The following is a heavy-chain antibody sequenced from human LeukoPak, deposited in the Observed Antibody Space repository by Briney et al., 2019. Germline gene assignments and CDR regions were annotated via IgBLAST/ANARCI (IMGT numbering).Heavy chain of an antibody. CDR2: IWYDGSNK. Sequence: PGGSLRLSCAASGFTFSSYGMHWVRQAPGKGLEWVAVIWYDGSNKYYADSVKGRFTISRDNSKNTLYLQMNSLRAEDTAVYYCARGRVGATTHYYYGMDVWAKGPRSPSP. J-gene: IGHJ6*02. CDR1: GFTFSSYG. D-gene: IGHD1-26*01. CDR3: ARGRVGATTHYYYGMDV. V-gene: IGHV3-33*01.